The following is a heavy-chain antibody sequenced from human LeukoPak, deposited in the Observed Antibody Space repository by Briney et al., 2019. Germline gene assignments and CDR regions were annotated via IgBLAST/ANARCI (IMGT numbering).Heavy chain of an antibody. D-gene: IGHD4-17*01. J-gene: IGHJ4*02. CDR1: GFTFSDYY. CDR2: ISSSGSTI. CDR3: ARETDYGDSLIY. Sequence: PGGYLRLSCAASGFTFSDYYMSWIRQAPGKGLEWVSYISSSGSTIYYADSVKGRFTISRDNAKNTLYLQMNSLRAEDTAVYYCARETDYGDSLIYWGQGTLVTVSS. V-gene: IGHV3-11*04.